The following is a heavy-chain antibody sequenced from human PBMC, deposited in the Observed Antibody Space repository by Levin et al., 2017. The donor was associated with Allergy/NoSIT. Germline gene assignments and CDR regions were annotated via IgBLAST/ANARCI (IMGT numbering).Heavy chain of an antibody. CDR1: GFTFTRYD. J-gene: IGHJ3*02. D-gene: IGHD6-19*01. V-gene: IGHV3-13*01. CDR2: IGTVGDT. Sequence: SCAASGFTFTRYDMHWVRQATGKGLEWVSGIGTVGDTYYPSPVKGRFTIPTENAKNSIYLQMNSLRAGDAAVYHCERAVAVAGGVAFETWGRGTKVTVSS. CDR3: ERAVAVAGGVAFET.